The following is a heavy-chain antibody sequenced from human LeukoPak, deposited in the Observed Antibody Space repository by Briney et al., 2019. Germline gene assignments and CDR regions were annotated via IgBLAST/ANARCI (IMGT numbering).Heavy chain of an antibody. CDR1: GGSISSYY. J-gene: IGHJ3*02. V-gene: IGHV4-59*01. CDR2: IYYSGST. Sequence: SETLSLTCTVSGGSISSYYWSWIRQPPGKGLEWIGYIYYSGSTNYNPSLKSRVTITVDTSKNQFSLKLSSVTAADTAVYYCARGKITDYYDSSGYFSDAFDIWGQGTMVTVSS. D-gene: IGHD3-22*01. CDR3: ARGKITDYYDSSGYFSDAFDI.